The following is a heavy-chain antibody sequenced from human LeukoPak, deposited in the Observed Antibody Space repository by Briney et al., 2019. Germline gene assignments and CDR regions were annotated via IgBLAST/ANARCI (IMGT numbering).Heavy chain of an antibody. J-gene: IGHJ4*01. CDR2: ISAYNGKT. Sequence: ASVRVSCKATGYTFSTTYINWVRQAPGQGLEWMGRISAYNGKTSYAQKFQGRVTMTTDSSTTTAYMDLASLRSDDTAVYYCARGGTYYPCIDYWGQGTLVTVSS. D-gene: IGHD1-26*01. V-gene: IGHV1-18*01. CDR1: GYTFSTTY. CDR3: ARGGTYYPCIDY.